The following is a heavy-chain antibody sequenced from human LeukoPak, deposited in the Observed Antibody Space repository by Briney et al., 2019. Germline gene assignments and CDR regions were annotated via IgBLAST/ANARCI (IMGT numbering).Heavy chain of an antibody. J-gene: IGHJ4*02. CDR3: ARHPYHYGSGSGTFDY. CDR2: IYYSGST. CDR1: GYSISSGYY. V-gene: IGHV4-38-2*02. Sequence: SETLSLTCTVSGYSISSGYYWGWIRQPPGKGLEWIGSIYYSGSTYYNPSLKSRVTISVDTSKNQFSLKLSSVTAADTAVYYCARHPYHYGSGSGTFDYWGQGTLVTVSS. D-gene: IGHD3-10*01.